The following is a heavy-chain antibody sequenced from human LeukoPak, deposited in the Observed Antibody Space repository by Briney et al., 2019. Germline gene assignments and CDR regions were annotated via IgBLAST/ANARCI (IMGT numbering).Heavy chain of an antibody. Sequence: GGSLRLSCAASGLTFSSYAMTWVRQAPGRGLEWVSSISSSSSYIYYADSVKGRFTISRDNAKNSLYLQMNSLRAEDTAVYYCARDASPTVTTLWFDPWGQGTLVTVSS. J-gene: IGHJ5*02. CDR2: ISSSSSYI. V-gene: IGHV3-21*01. CDR3: ARDASPTVTTLWFDP. D-gene: IGHD4-17*01. CDR1: GLTFSSYA.